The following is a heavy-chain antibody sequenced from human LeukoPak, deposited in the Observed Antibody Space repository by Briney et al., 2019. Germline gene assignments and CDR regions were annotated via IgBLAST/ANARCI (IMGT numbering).Heavy chain of an antibody. J-gene: IGHJ4*02. CDR2: IYYSGST. CDR3: ARELNFYFDC. CDR1: GGSISSGGYY. Sequence: PSQTLSLTCSVSGGSISSGGYYWSWIRQHPGKGLEWIGYIYYSGSTYYNPSLKSRITISVDTSKNQFSLKQSSVTAADTAVYYCARELNFYFDCWGQGTLVTVSS. V-gene: IGHV4-31*03.